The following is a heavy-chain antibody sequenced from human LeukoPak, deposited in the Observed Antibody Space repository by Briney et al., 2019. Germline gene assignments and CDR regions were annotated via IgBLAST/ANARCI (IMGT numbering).Heavy chain of an antibody. CDR2: IFPSGGEI. CDR1: GFTFSTFA. Sequence: GGSLRLSCEASGFTFSTFAMIWVRQPPGKGLEWVSSIFPSGGEIHYAGSVKGRFTISRDNSKNTLYLQMNSLRAEDTAVYYCAGRGSGSYFGYWGQGTLVTVSS. CDR3: AGRGSGSYFGY. V-gene: IGHV3-23*01. J-gene: IGHJ4*02. D-gene: IGHD3-10*01.